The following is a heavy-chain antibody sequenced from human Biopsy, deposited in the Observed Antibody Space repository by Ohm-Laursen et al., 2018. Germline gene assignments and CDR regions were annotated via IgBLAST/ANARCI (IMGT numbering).Heavy chain of an antibody. D-gene: IGHD3-9*01. J-gene: IGHJ2*01. Sequence: PSETLSLTCSVSGASVKPPVYFWAWIRQRPGRGLEWIGYISYNERTHYNPSLTSRLAISFDTSNNLISLQLRSVSVADTAVYYCVREPKTGTAEAWYFDLWGRGSPVTVPS. CDR2: ISYNERT. V-gene: IGHV4-31*03. CDR3: VREPKTGTAEAWYFDL. CDR1: GASVKPPVYF.